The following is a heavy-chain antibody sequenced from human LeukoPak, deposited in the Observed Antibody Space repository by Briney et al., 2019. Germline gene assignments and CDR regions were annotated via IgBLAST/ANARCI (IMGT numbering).Heavy chain of an antibody. V-gene: IGHV1-8*01. Sequence: ASVKVSCKASGYTFTSYDINWVRQATGQGLEWMGWMNPNSGNTDYAQKFQGRVTMTRNTSISTAYMELSSLRSEDTAVYYCAREAAAGTPYYYYYYGMDVWGQGTTVTVSS. D-gene: IGHD6-13*01. CDR2: MNPNSGNT. CDR1: GYTFTSYD. CDR3: AREAAAGTPYYYYYYGMDV. J-gene: IGHJ6*02.